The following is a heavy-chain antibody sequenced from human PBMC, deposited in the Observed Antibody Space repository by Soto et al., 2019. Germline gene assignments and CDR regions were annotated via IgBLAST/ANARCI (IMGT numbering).Heavy chain of an antibody. J-gene: IGHJ4*02. CDR3: ERDGHSGSYNLDY. D-gene: IGHD1-26*01. CDR2: INPSDGST. Sequence: ASVKVSCKASGYTFTNYHIHWVRQAPGQGPEYMGIINPSDGSTTYPQKFQGRVTMTGDTSTSTAYMELSSLRSDDTAVYYCERDGHSGSYNLDYWGQGTLVTVSS. CDR1: GYTFTNYH. V-gene: IGHV1-46*01.